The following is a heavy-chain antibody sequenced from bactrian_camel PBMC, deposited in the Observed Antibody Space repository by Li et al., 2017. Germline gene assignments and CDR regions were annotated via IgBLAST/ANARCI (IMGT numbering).Heavy chain of an antibody. V-gene: IGHV3-2*01. CDR3: AASRWSGLTASQALSPYFYNS. CDR2: IRADNNIS. D-gene: IGHD3*01. J-gene: IGHJ6*01. CDR1: RATRVRFLY. Sequence: HVQLVESGGGPVQAGGSLRLSCTASRATRVRFLYMGWFRQAPGKERESVAAIRADNNISDYHDSVRGRFTSSRDNAATTIYLQLNGLKPNDTSMYYCAASRWSGLTASQALSPYFYNSWGQGTQVTVS.